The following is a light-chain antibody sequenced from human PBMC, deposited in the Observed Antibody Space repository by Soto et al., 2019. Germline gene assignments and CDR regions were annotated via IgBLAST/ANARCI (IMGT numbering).Light chain of an antibody. Sequence: DIQMTQSPSTLSASVGDRVTITCRASQSISYWLAWYQQKPGKAPKLLIYKASNLESGVPSRFSGSGSGTEFTLTISSLQPDDSATYYCQQYQSFWTFGQGTKVEIK. CDR2: KAS. J-gene: IGKJ1*01. CDR3: QQYQSFWT. V-gene: IGKV1-5*03. CDR1: QSISYW.